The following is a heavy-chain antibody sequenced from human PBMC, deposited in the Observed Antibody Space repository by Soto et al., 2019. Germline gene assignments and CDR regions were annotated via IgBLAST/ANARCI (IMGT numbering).Heavy chain of an antibody. CDR2: IIPIFGTA. V-gene: IGHV1-69*01. CDR1: GGTFSSYA. Sequence: QVQLVQSGAEVKKPGSSVKVSCKASGGTFSSYAISWVRQAPGQGLEWMGGIIPIFGTANYAQKFQGRVTITADESTSTAYMELSSLRSEDTAVYYGARRYYYVSSGYLDYYYGMDVWGQGTTVTVSS. CDR3: ARRYYYVSSGYLDYYYGMDV. D-gene: IGHD3-22*01. J-gene: IGHJ6*02.